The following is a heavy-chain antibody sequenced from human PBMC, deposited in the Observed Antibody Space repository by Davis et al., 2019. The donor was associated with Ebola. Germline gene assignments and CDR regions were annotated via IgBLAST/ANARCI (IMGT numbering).Heavy chain of an antibody. J-gene: IGHJ4*02. V-gene: IGHV3-23*01. CDR1: GFTFSSYA. CDR2: ISGSGGST. CDR3: AKALPCSSTSCTMGVFDY. Sequence: GESLKISCAASGFTFSSYAMSWVRQAPGKGLEWVSAISGSGGSTYYADSVKGRFTISRDNSKNTLYLQMNSLRAEDTAVYYCAKALPCSSTSCTMGVFDYWGQGTLVTVSS. D-gene: IGHD2-2*01.